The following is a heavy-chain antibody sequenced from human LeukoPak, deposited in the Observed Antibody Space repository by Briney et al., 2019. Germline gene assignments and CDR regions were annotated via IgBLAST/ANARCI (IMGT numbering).Heavy chain of an antibody. CDR2: IDKNGNEI. V-gene: IGHV3-7*01. D-gene: IGHD1-1*01. Sequence: PGGSLRLPCAASGLSISNFWMHWVRQAPGKGLEWVAIIDKNGNEIKYVDSVKGRFTLSRDNAKNSVYLQMNSLRTEDTALYYCVTDGDKWNDFEYWGQGTLVTVSS. J-gene: IGHJ4*02. CDR1: GLSISNFW. CDR3: VTDGDKWNDFEY.